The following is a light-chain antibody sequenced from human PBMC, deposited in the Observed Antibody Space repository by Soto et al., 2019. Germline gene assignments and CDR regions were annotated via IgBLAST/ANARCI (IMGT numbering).Light chain of an antibody. CDR2: RNN. V-gene: IGLV1-47*01. J-gene: IGLJ3*02. CDR1: SSNIGSNY. Sequence: QPVLTQPPSASGTPGQRVTISCSGSSSNIGSNYVYWYQQLPGTAPKLLIYRNNQRPSGVPDRFSGSKAGTSASLAISGLRSEYEADYYCAAWDDSLSGRVFGGGTKLTVL. CDR3: AAWDDSLSGRV.